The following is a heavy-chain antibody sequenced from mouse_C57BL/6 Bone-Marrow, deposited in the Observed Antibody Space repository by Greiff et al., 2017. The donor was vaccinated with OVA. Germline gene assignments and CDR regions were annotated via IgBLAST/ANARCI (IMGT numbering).Heavy chain of an antibody. V-gene: IGHV1-58*01. CDR3: ARSGTMVTGRGYFDV. CDR2: IYIGNGYT. D-gene: IGHD2-2*01. CDR1: GYTFTSYG. Sequence: EVQRVESGAELVRPGSSVKMSCKTSGYTFTSYGINWVKQRPGQGLEWIGYIYIGNGYTEYNEKFKGKATLTSDPSSSTAYMQLSSLTSEDSAIYFCARSGTMVTGRGYFDVWGTGTTVTVSS. J-gene: IGHJ1*03.